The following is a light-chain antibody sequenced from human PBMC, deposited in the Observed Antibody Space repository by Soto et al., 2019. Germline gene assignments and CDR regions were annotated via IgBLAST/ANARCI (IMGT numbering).Light chain of an antibody. V-gene: IGLV6-57*04. Sequence: LTQPHSVSESPGKTVTISCTRSSGSIASNYVQWYQQRPGSAPTTVIYEDNQRPSGVPDRFSGSIDSSSNSASLTISGLKTEDEADYYSQSYDSSNVVFGGGTKLTVL. CDR3: QSYDSSNVV. CDR1: SGSIASNY. CDR2: EDN. J-gene: IGLJ2*01.